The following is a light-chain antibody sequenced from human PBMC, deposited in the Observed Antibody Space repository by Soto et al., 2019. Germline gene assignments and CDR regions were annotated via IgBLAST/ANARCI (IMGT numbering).Light chain of an antibody. J-gene: IGLJ3*02. CDR2: NND. Sequence: QSVLTQPPSASGTPGQRVTISCTGSGSNIGGNTVNWYQQLPGTAPKLLIYNNDQRPSGVPDRFSGSKSGTSVSLAISGLQSEDEADYYCAAWDDSLNGRVFGGGTKPTVL. V-gene: IGLV1-44*01. CDR3: AAWDDSLNGRV. CDR1: GSNIGGNT.